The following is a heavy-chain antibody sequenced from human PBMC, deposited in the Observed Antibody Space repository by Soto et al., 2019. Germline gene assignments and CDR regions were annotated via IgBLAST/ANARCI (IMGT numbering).Heavy chain of an antibody. J-gene: IGHJ4*02. CDR3: ALDEKQLDFFDY. CDR1: GFTFNTYS. D-gene: IGHD6-13*01. V-gene: IGHV3-48*01. Sequence: EVQLVESGGGMVQPGGSLILSCAASGFTFNTYSMNWVRQAPGKGLEWVSYISSGSRTIYYAAPMKGRITICRDQAANSLYLQMNSLRAEHTAVYDCALDEKQLDFFDYWGQGTLVTVS. CDR2: ISSGSRTI.